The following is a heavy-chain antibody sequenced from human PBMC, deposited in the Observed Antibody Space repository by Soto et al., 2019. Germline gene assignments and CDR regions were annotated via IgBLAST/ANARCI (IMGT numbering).Heavy chain of an antibody. Sequence: GGSLRLSCAASGFSFNKYGMHWVRQAPGKGLEWVAVIYADGYNKYYADSVRGRFTISRDNSKNTLYLQMDSLTVEDTAVYYCANGWGSNIRCSSFDYWGQGALVTVSS. CDR1: GFSFNKYG. D-gene: IGHD3-16*01. CDR3: ANGWGSNIRCSSFDY. CDR2: IYADGYNK. V-gene: IGHV3-33*06. J-gene: IGHJ4*02.